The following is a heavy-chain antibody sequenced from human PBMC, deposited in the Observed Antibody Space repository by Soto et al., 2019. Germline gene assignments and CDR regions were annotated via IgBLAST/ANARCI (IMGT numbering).Heavy chain of an antibody. D-gene: IGHD3-3*01. V-gene: IGHV3-48*02. CDR3: ARAVRFLEWFHYYGMGV. J-gene: IGHJ6*02. CDR1: GFTFSSYS. CDR2: ISSSSSTI. Sequence: GRSLRLSCAASGFTFSSYSMNWVRQAPGKGLEWVSYISSSSSTIYYADSVKGRFTSSRDNAKNSLYLQMNSLRDEDTAVYYCARAVRFLEWFHYYGMGVWGRGTRVTVSS.